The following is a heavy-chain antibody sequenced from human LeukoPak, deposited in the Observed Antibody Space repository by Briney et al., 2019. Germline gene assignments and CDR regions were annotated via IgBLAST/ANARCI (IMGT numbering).Heavy chain of an antibody. Sequence: SVKVSCKASGGTFSSYAISWVRQAPGQGLEWMGRIIPILGIANYAQKFQGRVTITADKSTSTAYMELSSLRSEDTAVYYCARDRSYSGSYWGVVDYWGQGTLVTVSS. V-gene: IGHV1-69*04. CDR1: GGTFSSYA. CDR3: ARDRSYSGSYWGVVDY. CDR2: IIPILGIA. D-gene: IGHD1-26*01. J-gene: IGHJ4*02.